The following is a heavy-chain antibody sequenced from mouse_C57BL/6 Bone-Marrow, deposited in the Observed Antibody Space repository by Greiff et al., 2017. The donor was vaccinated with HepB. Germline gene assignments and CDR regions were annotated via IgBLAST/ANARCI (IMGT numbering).Heavy chain of an antibody. CDR3: AREAFYYYGSSVDY. V-gene: IGHV5-12*01. CDR2: ISNGGGST. CDR1: GFTFSDYY. J-gene: IGHJ2*01. D-gene: IGHD1-1*01. Sequence: EVMLVESGGGLVQPGGSLKLSCAASGFTFSDYYMYWVRQTPEKRLEWVAYISNGGGSTYYPDTVKGRFTISRDNAKNTLYLQMSRLKSEDTAMYYCAREAFYYYGSSVDYWGQGTTLTVSS.